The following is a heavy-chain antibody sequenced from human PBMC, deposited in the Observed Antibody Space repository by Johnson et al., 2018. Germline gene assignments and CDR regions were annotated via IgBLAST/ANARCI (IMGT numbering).Heavy chain of an antibody. J-gene: IGHJ3*02. CDR2: IYPGDSDT. CDR3: ARRYYYDSSGYYAFDI. CDR1: GYSFTSYW. D-gene: IGHD3-22*01. V-gene: IGHV5-51*01. Sequence: EVQLVETGAEVKKPGESLKISCKGSGYSFTSYWIGWVRQMPGKGLEWMGIIYPGDSDTRYSPSFQGQVTISADKSISTAYLQWSRLKASDTAMYYCARRYYYDSSGYYAFDIWGQGTMVTVSS.